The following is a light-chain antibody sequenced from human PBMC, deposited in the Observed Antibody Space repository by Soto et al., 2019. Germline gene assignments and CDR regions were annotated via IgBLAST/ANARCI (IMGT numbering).Light chain of an antibody. V-gene: IGKV3-11*01. CDR1: QSVSSY. Sequence: EIVLTQSPATLSLSPGERATLSCRASQSVSSYLAWYQQKPGQAPRLLIYDASNRATCIPARFSGSGSGTDFNLTIISLEPEDFAGYYCQQRSNWPPALTFGGGTKVEIK. CDR3: QQRSNWPPALT. J-gene: IGKJ4*01. CDR2: DAS.